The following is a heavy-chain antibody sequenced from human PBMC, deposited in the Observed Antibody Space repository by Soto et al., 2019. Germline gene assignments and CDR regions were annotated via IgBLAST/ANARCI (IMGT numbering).Heavy chain of an antibody. Sequence: ASVKVSCKASGYTFTSYGISWVRQAPGQGLEWMGWINAGNDNTKYSQKFQGRVTFTRDTSANTAYMELSSLISEDTAVYYCARPKDYDDCLDLWGQGTLVTVSS. D-gene: IGHD3-22*01. CDR3: ARPKDYDDCLDL. J-gene: IGHJ4*02. CDR2: INAGNDNT. V-gene: IGHV1-18*01. CDR1: GYTFTSYG.